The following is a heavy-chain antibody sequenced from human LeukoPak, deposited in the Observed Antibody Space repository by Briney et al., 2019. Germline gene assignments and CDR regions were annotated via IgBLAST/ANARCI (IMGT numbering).Heavy chain of an antibody. CDR3: ARSAVRGVACDY. V-gene: IGHV3-48*01. D-gene: IGHD3-10*01. Sequence: GGSLRLSCTASGFTFSGFSMPWVRQAPGKGLEWLSYISTSSRSTYYADSVKGRFTISRDNAKNTLFLDMHSLRPGDSAVYYCARSAVRGVACDYWGQGTLVTVSS. CDR2: ISTSSRST. CDR1: GFTFSGFS. J-gene: IGHJ4*02.